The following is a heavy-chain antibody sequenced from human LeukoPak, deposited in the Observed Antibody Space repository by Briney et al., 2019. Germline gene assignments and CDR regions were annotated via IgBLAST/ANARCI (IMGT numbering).Heavy chain of an antibody. J-gene: IGHJ4*02. D-gene: IGHD3-22*01. CDR2: IYYSGST. CDR1: GGSISTSNYY. CDR3: ASYDSSGYYYDY. Sequence: SETLSLTCTVSGGSISTSNYYWGWIRQPPGKGLEWIGSIYYSGSTYYNPSLKSRVTISVDTSKNQFSLKLSSVTAADTAVYYCASYDSSGYYYDYWGQGTLVTVSS. V-gene: IGHV4-39*07.